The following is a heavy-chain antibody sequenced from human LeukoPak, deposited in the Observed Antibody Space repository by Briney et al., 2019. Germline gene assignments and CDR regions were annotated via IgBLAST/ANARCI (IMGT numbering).Heavy chain of an antibody. CDR3: ARGSGYNGDLFDY. J-gene: IGHJ4*02. D-gene: IGHD3-10*01. CDR2: ISGGGNII. V-gene: IGHV3-11*01. Sequence: GGSLRLSCDASGFPFSDYYMTWIRQAPGKGLESLSYISGGGNIINYADSVKGRFTISRDNAKNSLYLQMNSLRAEDTALYYCARGSGYNGDLFDYWGQGTLVTVSS. CDR1: GFPFSDYY.